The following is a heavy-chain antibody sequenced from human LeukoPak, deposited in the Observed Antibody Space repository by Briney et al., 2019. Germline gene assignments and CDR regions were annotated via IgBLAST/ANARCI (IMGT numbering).Heavy chain of an antibody. CDR3: AKRSAESSGYFDS. CDR1: GFTFSSYA. V-gene: IGHV3-23*01. CDR2: ISGNYGTT. J-gene: IGHJ4*02. D-gene: IGHD6-19*01. Sequence: PGGSLRLSCAASGFTFSSYAMSWVRQAPGKGLEWVSTISGNYGTTYYADSVKGRFTISRDNSKNTLYLQMNSLRAEDTAIYYCAKRSAESSGYFDSWGQGTLVTVSS.